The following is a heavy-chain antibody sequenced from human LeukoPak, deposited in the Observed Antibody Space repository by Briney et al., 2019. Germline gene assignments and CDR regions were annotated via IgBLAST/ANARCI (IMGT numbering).Heavy chain of an antibody. Sequence: GASVKVSCKASGVTFNDYALNWVRQAPGQGLEWMGVFIPILDTANSTQKFQGRLTITADKSTNTAYMELSSLRFDDTAVYFCAGIPVFGVVLHQEPVWGKGTTVTVSS. J-gene: IGHJ6*03. CDR3: AGIPVFGVVLHQEPV. V-gene: IGHV1-69*10. D-gene: IGHD3-3*01. CDR2: FIPILDTA. CDR1: GVTFNDYA.